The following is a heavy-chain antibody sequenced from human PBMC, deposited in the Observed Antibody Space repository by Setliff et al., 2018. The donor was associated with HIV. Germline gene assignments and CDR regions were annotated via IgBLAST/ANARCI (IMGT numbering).Heavy chain of an antibody. CDR1: GGSISSSSYY. D-gene: IGHD2-21*02. CDR2: IYYSGRT. J-gene: IGHJ5*02. Sequence: KASETLSLTCTVSGGSISSSSYYWGWIRQPPGKGLEWIGSIYYSGRTYYNPSLKSRVTISVDTSKNQFSLKLSSVTAADTAVYYCAGSIVVVTAAPLTWGQGTLVTVSS. V-gene: IGHV4-39*01. CDR3: AGSIVVVTAAPLT.